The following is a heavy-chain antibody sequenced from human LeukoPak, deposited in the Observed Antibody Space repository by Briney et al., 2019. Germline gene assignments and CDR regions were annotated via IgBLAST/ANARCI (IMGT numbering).Heavy chain of an antibody. Sequence: QPGGPLRLSCAASGFTYSHYGMHWVRQAPGKGLEWVAVIWSDGTEKYYADPVKGRFTISRDNSKNMLYLQMNSLRGEDTGVYYCAKDAQRGFDYSNSLEYWGLGALVTVSS. CDR2: IWSDGTEK. CDR3: AKDAQRGFDYSNSLEY. D-gene: IGHD4-11*01. CDR1: GFTYSHYG. J-gene: IGHJ4*02. V-gene: IGHV3-33*06.